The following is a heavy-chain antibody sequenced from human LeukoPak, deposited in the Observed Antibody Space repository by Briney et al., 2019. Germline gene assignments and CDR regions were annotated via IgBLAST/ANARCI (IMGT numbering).Heavy chain of an antibody. CDR2: IKTDGSDT. CDR1: GFTFSSYW. CDR3: ARGDYSSHTL. D-gene: IGHD4-11*01. Sequence: GGSLRLSCAASGFTFSSYWMHWVRQSPGKGLVWVSRIKTDGSDTYYADSVGGRFTISRDNAKNTLYLQMDSLRAEDTAVYFCARGDYSSHTLWGQGTLVTVSS. J-gene: IGHJ4*02. V-gene: IGHV3-74*01.